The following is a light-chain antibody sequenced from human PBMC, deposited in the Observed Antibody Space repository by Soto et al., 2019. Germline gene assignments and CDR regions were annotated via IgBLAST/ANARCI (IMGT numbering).Light chain of an antibody. J-gene: IGLJ2*01. CDR2: EGS. CDR3: ASYGRTSTLL. CDR1: SSDVGSYNL. V-gene: IGLV2-14*02. Sequence: QSALTQPASVSGSPGQSITISCTGTSSDVGSYNLVSWYQQHPGKAPKLMIYEGSKRPSGVSNRFSGSKSGNTASLTISGLQTEDEADYYCASYGRTSTLLFGGGTQLTVL.